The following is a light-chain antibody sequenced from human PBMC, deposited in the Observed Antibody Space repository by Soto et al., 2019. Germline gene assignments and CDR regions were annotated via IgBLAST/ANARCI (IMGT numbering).Light chain of an antibody. CDR2: DAS. J-gene: IGKJ3*01. CDR1: QDISNY. V-gene: IGKV1-33*01. Sequence: DIQMTQSPSSLSASVGDRVTITCQASQDISNYLNWYQQKPGKAPKLLIYDASNLETGVPSRFSDSGSGTDFTFTISSMQPEDIATYYCQQYDNLPPFTFGPGTKVDIK. CDR3: QQYDNLPPFT.